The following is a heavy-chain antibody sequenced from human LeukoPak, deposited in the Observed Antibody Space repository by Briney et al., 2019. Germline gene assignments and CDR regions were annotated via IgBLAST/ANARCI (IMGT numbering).Heavy chain of an antibody. D-gene: IGHD3-10*01. V-gene: IGHV1-24*01. J-gene: IGHJ4*01. CDR2: FDPKEGER. CDR3: TTREIVVEPAQTSMVRGVLWRSDF. Sequence: GASVKVSCKVSGDTLTELSMHWVRQAPGKGLEWMGGFDPKEGERVYAQNFQGRFTMTEGTSSGTAYMELNSLRSEDTAVYYCTTREIVVEPAQTSMVRGVLWRSDFWGHGTLVTVSS. CDR1: GDTLTELS.